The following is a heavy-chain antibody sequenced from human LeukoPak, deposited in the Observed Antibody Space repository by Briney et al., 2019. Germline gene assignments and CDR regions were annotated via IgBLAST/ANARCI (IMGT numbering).Heavy chain of an antibody. D-gene: IGHD1-26*01. CDR2: ITWDGVKT. CDR3: SKSRALGSYAPVDS. CDR1: GFTFDDYA. Sequence: GGSLRLSCAASGFTFDDYAIHWVRQSPEKGLEWLSLITWDGVKTYYADSVKGRFTISRDNSKNFVYLQMNSLRREDTGLYYCSKSRALGSYAPVDSWGWGTLVTVSS. V-gene: IGHV3-43D*04. J-gene: IGHJ5*01.